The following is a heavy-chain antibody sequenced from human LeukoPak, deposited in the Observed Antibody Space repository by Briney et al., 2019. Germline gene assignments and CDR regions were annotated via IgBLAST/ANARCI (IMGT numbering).Heavy chain of an antibody. J-gene: IGHJ4*02. CDR3: AFGTAIAARREYYFDY. Sequence: PGRSLRLSCAASGFTFSNYGMHWVRQAPGKGLEWVAVISYDGSNKYYADSVKGRFTISRDNSKNTLYLQMNSLRAEDRAVYYCAFGTAIAARREYYFDYWGQGTLVTVSS. CDR1: GFTFSNYG. V-gene: IGHV3-30*03. D-gene: IGHD6-6*01. CDR2: ISYDGSNK.